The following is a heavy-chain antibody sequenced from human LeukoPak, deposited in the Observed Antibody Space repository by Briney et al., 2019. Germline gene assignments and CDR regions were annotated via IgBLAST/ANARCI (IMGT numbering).Heavy chain of an antibody. V-gene: IGHV4-59*12. CDR2: IYYSGST. J-gene: IGHJ4*02. D-gene: IGHD5-18*01. CDR3: ARDQRGGYHY. Sequence: SETLSLTCTVSGDSISNYYWSWIRQPPGKGLEWIGYIYYSGSTYYNPSLKSRVTISVDTSKNQFSLKLSSVTAADTAVYYCARDQRGGYHYWGQGTLVTVSS. CDR1: GDSISNYY.